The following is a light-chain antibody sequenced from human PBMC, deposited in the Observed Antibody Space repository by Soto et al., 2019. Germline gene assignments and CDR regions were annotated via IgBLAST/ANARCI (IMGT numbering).Light chain of an antibody. CDR3: QQRGNWWT. CDR2: EAS. CDR1: QSVSSY. Sequence: EIVLKQSPATLSLSPWEKATLSWRASQSVSSYLAWYQQKPGQAPRLLNYEASNGATGIPARFSGSGSGTDFTLTISIVEPEDSAVYYCQQRGNWWTFGQGTKVDIK. V-gene: IGKV3-11*01. J-gene: IGKJ1*01.